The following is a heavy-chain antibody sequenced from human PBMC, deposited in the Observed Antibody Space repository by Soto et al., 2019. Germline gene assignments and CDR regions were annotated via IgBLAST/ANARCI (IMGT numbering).Heavy chain of an antibody. J-gene: IGHJ4*02. CDR2: IFPRDSDT. CDR1: GSGFSSYW. D-gene: IGHD3-22*01. V-gene: IGHV5-51*01. CDR3: ATPLYTSANLILFVYY. Sequence: EFLKISCAGPGSGFSSYWLGWVRLQSGTGLEWMGIIFPRDSDTKYNPSLQGQVSIAADNSVATAYLHLRRLKPTVSAIYYCATPLYTSANLILFVYYWCQGTPVTVSS.